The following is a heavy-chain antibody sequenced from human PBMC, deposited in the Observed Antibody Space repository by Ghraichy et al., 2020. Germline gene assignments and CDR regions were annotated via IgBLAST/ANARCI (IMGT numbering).Heavy chain of an antibody. CDR1: GFTFSNFA. Sequence: GESLNISCSGSGFTFSNFAMHWVRQAPSKGLEWVAVISYDGSNKYYADSVKGRFTISRDNSKKMLFLQMNTLRVEDTALYFCARDHITLVRGVSVFDNWGQGSLVTVSS. V-gene: IGHV3-30*04. CDR3: ARDHITLVRGVSVFDN. CDR2: ISYDGSNK. D-gene: IGHD3-10*01. J-gene: IGHJ4*02.